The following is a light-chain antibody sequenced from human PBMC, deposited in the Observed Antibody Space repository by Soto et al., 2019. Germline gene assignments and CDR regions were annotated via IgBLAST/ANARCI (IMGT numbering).Light chain of an antibody. J-gene: IGKJ1*01. CDR2: GAS. Sequence: ESVLTQSPDTLSLTPGERATLSCRASQSVYSSYLAWYQQKPGQAPRLLIYGASTRATGIPDRFSGSGSGTDFTLTISRLEPEDFAVYYCQQYGSSITFGHGTKVDIK. V-gene: IGKV3-20*01. CDR3: QQYGSSIT. CDR1: QSVYSSY.